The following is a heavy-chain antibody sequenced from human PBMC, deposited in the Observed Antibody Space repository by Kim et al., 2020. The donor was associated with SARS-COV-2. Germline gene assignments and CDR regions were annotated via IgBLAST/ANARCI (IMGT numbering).Heavy chain of an antibody. CDR2: IFGTA. J-gene: IGHJ4*02. CDR3: ASTGFDY. Sequence: IFGTANYAQKFQGRVTITADESTSTAYMELSSLRSEDTAVYYCASTGFDYWGQGTLVTVSS. V-gene: IGHV1-69*01.